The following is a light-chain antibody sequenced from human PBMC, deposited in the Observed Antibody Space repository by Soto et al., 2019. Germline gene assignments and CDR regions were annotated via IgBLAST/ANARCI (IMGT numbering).Light chain of an antibody. CDR1: QSVSSSY. Sequence: EIVLTQSPGTLSLSPGERATLPCRASQSVSSSYLAWYQKKPGQAPRLLIYGASNRATGIPDRFSGSGSGTDFTLTINRLEPEDFAVYYCQQYATSPVTFGGGTRVEIK. J-gene: IGKJ4*01. V-gene: IGKV3-20*01. CDR2: GAS. CDR3: QQYATSPVT.